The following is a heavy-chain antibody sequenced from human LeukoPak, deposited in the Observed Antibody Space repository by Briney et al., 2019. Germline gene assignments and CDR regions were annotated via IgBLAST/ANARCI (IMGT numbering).Heavy chain of an antibody. D-gene: IGHD6-6*01. V-gene: IGHV4-4*09. CDR3: PRLGSNSFKD. CDR1: GGSISRYY. Sequence: SETLSLTCTVSGGSISRYYWSWIRQPPGQGLEWIGYLSTTGSTNYNPSLKSRVTISVDTSKNQFSLKLSSVTAADTAVYYYPRLGSNSFKDWGQGTLVTVSS. CDR2: LSTTGST. J-gene: IGHJ4*02.